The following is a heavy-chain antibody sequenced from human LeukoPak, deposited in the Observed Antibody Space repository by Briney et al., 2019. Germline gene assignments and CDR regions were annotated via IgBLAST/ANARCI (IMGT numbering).Heavy chain of an antibody. V-gene: IGHV5-51*01. CDR3: TRVDGSGTYLFHSDY. CDR1: GYNFPGYW. J-gene: IGHJ4*02. Sequence: GESLKISCKASGYNFPGYWIAWVRQLPGKGLEWMGTIYPGDSETRYSPSFQGQVTFSADKSVYTAYLHWRSLKASDTAMYYRTRVDGSGTYLFHSDYWGQGTLVTVSS. D-gene: IGHD3-10*01. CDR2: IYPGDSET.